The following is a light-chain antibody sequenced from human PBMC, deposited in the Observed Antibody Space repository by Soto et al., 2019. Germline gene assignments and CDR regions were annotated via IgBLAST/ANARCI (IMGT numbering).Light chain of an antibody. Sequence: DVQMTQSPSSLSASVGDRVTITCRASQNINTFLNWYQQKPGKGPKLLIYAASSLQSGVPSRFSGSGSGTDFTLTINSLQPEDFATYYCQHVSSKPTFGQGTKVEIK. J-gene: IGKJ1*01. CDR1: QNINTF. CDR3: QHVSSKPT. V-gene: IGKV1-39*01. CDR2: AAS.